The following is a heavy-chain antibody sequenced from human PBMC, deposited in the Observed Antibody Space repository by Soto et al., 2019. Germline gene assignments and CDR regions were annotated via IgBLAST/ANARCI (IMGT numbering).Heavy chain of an antibody. Sequence: SETLSLTCAVPGGSISSSNWWSWVRQPPGKGLEWIGEIYHSGSTNYNPSLKSRVTISVDKSKNQFSLKLSSVTAADTAVYYCARLGVAAAGMPDYWGQGTLVTVSS. CDR2: IYHSGST. CDR1: GGSISSSNW. D-gene: IGHD6-13*01. CDR3: ARLGVAAAGMPDY. J-gene: IGHJ4*02. V-gene: IGHV4-4*02.